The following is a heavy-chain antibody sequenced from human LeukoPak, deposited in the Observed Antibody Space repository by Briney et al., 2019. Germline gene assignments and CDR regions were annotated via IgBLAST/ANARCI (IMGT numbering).Heavy chain of an antibody. J-gene: IGHJ4*02. CDR2: IYYSGST. Sequence: SETLSLTCTVSGGSISSGGYYWSWIRQHPGKGLEWIGYIYYSGSTYYNPSLKSRVTISVDTSKNQFSLKLSSVTAADTAVYYYARAFGVAVAGKVDYWGQGTLVTVSS. D-gene: IGHD6-19*01. V-gene: IGHV4-31*03. CDR3: ARAFGVAVAGKVDY. CDR1: GGSISSGGYY.